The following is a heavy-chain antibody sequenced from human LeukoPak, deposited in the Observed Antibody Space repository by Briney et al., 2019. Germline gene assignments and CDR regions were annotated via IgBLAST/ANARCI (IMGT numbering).Heavy chain of an antibody. CDR3: ARVWPSYGDPGDY. Sequence: GGSLRLSCAASGFTVSSNYMSWVRQAPGKGLEWVSVIYSGGSTYYADSVKGRFTISRDNSKNTLYLQMNSLRAEDTAVYYCARVWPSYGDPGDYWGQGTLVTVSS. J-gene: IGHJ4*02. V-gene: IGHV3-66*01. CDR1: GFTVSSNY. CDR2: IYSGGST. D-gene: IGHD4-17*01.